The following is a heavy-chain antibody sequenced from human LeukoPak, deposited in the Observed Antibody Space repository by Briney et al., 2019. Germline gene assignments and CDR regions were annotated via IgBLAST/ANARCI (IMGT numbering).Heavy chain of an antibody. J-gene: IGHJ4*02. V-gene: IGHV4-34*01. CDR1: GGSFSGYY. Sequence: SETLSLTCAVYGGSFSGYYWSWIRQPPGKGLEWIGEINHSGSTNYNPSLKSRVTISVDTSKNQFSLKLSSVTAADTAVYYCARADGDYWGQGTLVTVSS. CDR3: ARADGDY. CDR2: INHSGST.